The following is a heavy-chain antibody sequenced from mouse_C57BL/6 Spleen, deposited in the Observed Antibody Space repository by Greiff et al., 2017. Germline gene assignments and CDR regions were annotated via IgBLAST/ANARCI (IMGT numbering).Heavy chain of an antibody. D-gene: IGHD1-1*01. J-gene: IGHJ2*01. CDR1: GFTFSSYA. CDR2: ISSGGDYI. V-gene: IGHV5-9-1*02. CDR3: TRESYYGSSYGDY. Sequence: DVMLVESGEGLVKPGGSLKLSCAASGFTFSSYAMSWVRQTPEKRLEWVAYISSGGDYIYYADTVKGRFTISRDNARNTLYLQMSSLKSEDTAMYYCTRESYYGSSYGDYWGQGTTLTVSS.